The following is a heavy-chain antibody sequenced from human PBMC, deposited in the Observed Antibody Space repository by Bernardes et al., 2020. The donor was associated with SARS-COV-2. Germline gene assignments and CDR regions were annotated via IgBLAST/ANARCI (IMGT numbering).Heavy chain of an antibody. CDR1: GFSLTDAGVG. CDR2: IYWDDDK. Sequence: SGPTLVKPTETLTLTCTFSGFSLTDAGVGVGWIRQPPGKALECLALIYWDDDKRYNPSLKSRLTITRDTSKDQVVLTMTNMDPGDTATYYCAHKSVTLIRGKYYFQYWGQGARVTVAP. CDR3: AHKSVTLIRGKYYFQY. J-gene: IGHJ4*02. D-gene: IGHD3-10*01. V-gene: IGHV2-5*02.